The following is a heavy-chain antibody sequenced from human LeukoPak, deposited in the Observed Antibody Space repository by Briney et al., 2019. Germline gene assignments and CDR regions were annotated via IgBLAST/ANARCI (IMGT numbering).Heavy chain of an antibody. CDR2: IYYSGST. Sequence: SETLSLTCTVSGGSISSGGYYWSWIRQHPGKGLEWIGYIYYSGSTYYNPSLKSRVTISVDTSRNQFSLKLSSVTAADTAVYYCARVGHYSGCDSFDYWGQGTLVTVSS. CDR1: GGSISSGGYY. D-gene: IGHD5-12*01. J-gene: IGHJ4*02. V-gene: IGHV4-31*03. CDR3: ARVGHYSGCDSFDY.